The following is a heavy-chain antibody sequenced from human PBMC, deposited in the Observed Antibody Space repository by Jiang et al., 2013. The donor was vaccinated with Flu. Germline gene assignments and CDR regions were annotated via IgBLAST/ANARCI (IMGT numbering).Heavy chain of an antibody. D-gene: IGHD5-12*01. CDR1: EFSFGDYA. CDR3: TRRHGYSLYHYYGMDV. Sequence: VQLVESGGGLVQPGRSLRLSCTASEFSFGDYAMNWVRQAPGKGPEWVGFIRSRAYGGTTEYVASVKGRFTISRDDSKRIAYLQMNSLRTEDSAVYYCTRRHGYSLYHYYGMDVWGPGTTVTVSS. J-gene: IGHJ6*02. CDR2: IRSRAYGGTT. V-gene: IGHV3-49*04.